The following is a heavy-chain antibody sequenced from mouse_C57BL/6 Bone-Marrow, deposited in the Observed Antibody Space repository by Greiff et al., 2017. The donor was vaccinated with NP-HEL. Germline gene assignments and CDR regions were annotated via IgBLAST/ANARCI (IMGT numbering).Heavy chain of an antibody. CDR2: IRHNADDYTK. Sequence: EVQLLQSGAGLVRPGGSLSISCTASGFTFTDYYMHWVSQTPGKALEWLGFIRHNADDYTKEYSASVKGRLTIYRDNSQSIIQLQMNALKDEDSATYYCARSYYGNRGWDGDGWGTGTTVTVSS. CDR1: GFTFTDYY. J-gene: IGHJ1*03. V-gene: IGHV7-3*01. D-gene: IGHD2-10*01. CDR3: ARSYYGNRGWDGDG.